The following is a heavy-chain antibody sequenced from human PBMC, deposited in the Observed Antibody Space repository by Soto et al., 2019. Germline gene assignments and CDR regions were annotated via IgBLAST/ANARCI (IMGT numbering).Heavy chain of an antibody. CDR2: IKQDGSEK. J-gene: IGHJ4*02. CDR1: GFTFSSYW. V-gene: IGHV3-7*05. CDR3: ARDALYSGYDLGFFDY. D-gene: IGHD5-12*01. Sequence: GGSLRLSCAASGFTFSSYWMSWVRQAPGKGLEWVANIKQDGSEKYYVDSVKGRFTISRDNAKNSLYLQMNSLRAEDTAVYYCARDALYSGYDLGFFDYWRQGTLVTVS.